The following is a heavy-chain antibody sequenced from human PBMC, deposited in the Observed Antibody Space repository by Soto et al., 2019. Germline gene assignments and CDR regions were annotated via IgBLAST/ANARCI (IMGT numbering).Heavy chain of an antibody. CDR2: INPSGGSK. CDR3: ARPSLGDAFDI. J-gene: IGHJ3*02. Sequence: QVQLVQSGAEVKKPGASVKVSCKASGYTFTSYYMHWGRQAPGQGLEWMGIINPSGGSKSYAQKFQGRVTMTRDTSTSTVYMELSSLRSEDTAVYYCARPSLGDAFDIWGQGTMVTVSS. D-gene: IGHD3-16*01. V-gene: IGHV1-46*03. CDR1: GYTFTSYY.